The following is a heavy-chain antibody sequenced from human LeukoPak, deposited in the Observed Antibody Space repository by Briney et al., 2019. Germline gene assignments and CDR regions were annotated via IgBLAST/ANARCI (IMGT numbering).Heavy chain of an antibody. Sequence: GGSLRLSCAASGFTFSNACMSWVRQAPGKGLEWVGRIKSKTAGGTTEYAAPVKGRITISRDASKNTLYLPMNSLKTAGTAVYYCPTDELMITFGRVIYYCGQGTLVTASS. D-gene: IGHD3-16*01. J-gene: IGHJ4*02. CDR1: GFTFSNAC. V-gene: IGHV3-15*01. CDR3: PTDELMITFGRVIYY. CDR2: IKSKTAGGTT.